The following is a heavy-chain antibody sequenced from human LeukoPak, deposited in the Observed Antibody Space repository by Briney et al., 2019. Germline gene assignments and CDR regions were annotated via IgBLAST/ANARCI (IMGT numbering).Heavy chain of an antibody. D-gene: IGHD5-18*01. J-gene: IGHJ4*02. V-gene: IGHV1-8*01. CDR2: MNPNSGNT. CDR3: ARDLGYSYGESKINDY. Sequence: ASVKVSCKASGYTFTSYDINWVRQATGQGLEWMGWMNPNSGNTGYAQKFQGRVTMTRNTSISTAYMELSSLRSEDTAVYYCARDLGYSYGESKINDYWGQGTLVTVSS. CDR1: GYTFTSYD.